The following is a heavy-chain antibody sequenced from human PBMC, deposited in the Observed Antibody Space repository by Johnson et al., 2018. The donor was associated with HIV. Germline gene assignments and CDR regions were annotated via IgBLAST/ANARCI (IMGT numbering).Heavy chain of an antibody. CDR2: IKSKTDGGTT. V-gene: IGHV3-15*01. CDR1: GFTFSNYA. D-gene: IGHD1-26*01. J-gene: IGHJ3*02. CDR3: TTPSGSYVSSYDAFDI. Sequence: VQLVESGGGVVQPGRSLRLSCAASGFTFSNYAMHWVRQAPGKGLEWVGRIKSKTDGGTTDYAAPVKGRFTISRDDSKNTLYLQMNSLKTEDTAVYYCTTPSGSYVSSYDAFDIWGQGTMVTVSS.